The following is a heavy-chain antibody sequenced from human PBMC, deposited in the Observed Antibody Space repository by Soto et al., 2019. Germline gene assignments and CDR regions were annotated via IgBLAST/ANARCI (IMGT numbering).Heavy chain of an antibody. J-gene: IGHJ6*02. V-gene: IGHV3-23*01. CDR3: AKGVLSFHYGMEV. CDR2: ISSTAGRTS. Sequence: EVQLLQSGGGVVPPGGSLRLACATTGFTCNTYPMTWVRQAPGKGLEWVSSISSTAGRTSSYADSVKGRFAISRDFSDNTVYLQMNNLRVDDTAVYFCAKGVLSFHYGMEVWGQGTTVTVSS. CDR1: GFTCNTYP. D-gene: IGHD3-10*01.